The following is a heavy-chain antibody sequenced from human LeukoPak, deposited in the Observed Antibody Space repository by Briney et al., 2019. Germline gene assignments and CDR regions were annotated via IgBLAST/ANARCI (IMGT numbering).Heavy chain of an antibody. D-gene: IGHD4/OR15-4a*01. CDR3: ASPMVVTSGAFDI. CDR2: IIPIFGTA. Sequence: SVKVSCKASLGTLSSYAISWVRQAPGQGLEWMGGIIPIFGTANYAQKFQGRVTITTDESTSTAYMELSSLRSEDTAVYYCASPMVVTSGAFDIWGQGTMVTVSS. V-gene: IGHV1-69*05. CDR1: LGTLSSYA. J-gene: IGHJ3*02.